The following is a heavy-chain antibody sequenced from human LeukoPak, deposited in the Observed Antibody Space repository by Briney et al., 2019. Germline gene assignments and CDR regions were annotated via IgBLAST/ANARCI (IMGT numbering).Heavy chain of an antibody. J-gene: IGHJ4*02. V-gene: IGHV3-15*01. CDR1: GFTFSSYR. D-gene: IGHD3-22*01. CDR3: TTGHPIVEVITGPFDY. Sequence: GGSLRLSCAASGFTFSSYRMNWVRQAPGKGLGWVGRIKSKTDGGTTDYAAPVKGRFTISRDDSKNTLYLQMNSLKTEDTAVYYCTTGHPIVEVITGPFDYWGQGTLVTVSS. CDR2: IKSKTDGGTT.